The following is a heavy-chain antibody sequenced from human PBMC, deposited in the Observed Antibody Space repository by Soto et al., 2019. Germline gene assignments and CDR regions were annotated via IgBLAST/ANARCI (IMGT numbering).Heavy chain of an antibody. CDR3: ARSTTVAYYYYGMDV. V-gene: IGHV5-10-1*01. CDR2: IDPSDSYT. D-gene: IGHD4-4*01. Sequence: GESLKISCKGSGYSFTSYWISWVRQMPGKGLEWMGRIDPSDSYTNYSPSFQGHVTISADKSISTAYLQWSSLKASDTAMYYCARSTTVAYYYYGMDVWGQGTTVTVS. J-gene: IGHJ6*02. CDR1: GYSFTSYW.